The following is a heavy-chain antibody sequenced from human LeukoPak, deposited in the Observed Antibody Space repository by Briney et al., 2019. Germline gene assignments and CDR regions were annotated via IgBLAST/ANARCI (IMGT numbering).Heavy chain of an antibody. CDR2: ISRGGIS. Sequence: GGSLRLSCAASGFTFSIHDMYWIRQSPGKGLECVSVISRGGISYYADSVKGRFTISRDNSKNTLYLQMNSLRAEDTAVYYCSKKGQANDDGKPGWGQGTLVTVSS. J-gene: IGHJ4*02. V-gene: IGHV3-23*01. CDR3: SKKGQANDDGKPG. D-gene: IGHD1-1*01. CDR1: GFTFSIHD.